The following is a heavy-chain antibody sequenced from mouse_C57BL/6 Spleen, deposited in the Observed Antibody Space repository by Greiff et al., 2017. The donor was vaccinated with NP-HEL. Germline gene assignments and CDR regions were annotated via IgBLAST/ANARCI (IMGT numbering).Heavy chain of an antibody. Sequence: QVQLQQPGAELVKPGASVKLSCKASGYTFTSYWMHWVKQRPGQGLEWIGMIHPNSGSTNYNEKFKSKATLTVDKSSSTAYMQLSSLTSEDSAVYYCASDYYGSILVAYWGQGTLVTVSA. D-gene: IGHD1-1*01. CDR3: ASDYYGSILVAY. CDR2: IHPNSGST. CDR1: GYTFTSYW. V-gene: IGHV1-64*01. J-gene: IGHJ3*01.